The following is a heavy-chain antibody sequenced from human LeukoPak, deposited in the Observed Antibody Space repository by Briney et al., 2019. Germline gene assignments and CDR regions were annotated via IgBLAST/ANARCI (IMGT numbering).Heavy chain of an antibody. Sequence: GGSLRLSCAASGFTFSSYSMNWVRQAPGKGLEWVSSISSSSSYIYYADSVKGRFTISRGNAKNSLYLQMNSLRAEDTAVYYCARKVSGSGESLDYWGQGTLVTVSS. J-gene: IGHJ4*02. CDR1: GFTFSSYS. CDR3: ARKVSGSGESLDY. D-gene: IGHD3-10*01. CDR2: ISSSSSYI. V-gene: IGHV3-21*01.